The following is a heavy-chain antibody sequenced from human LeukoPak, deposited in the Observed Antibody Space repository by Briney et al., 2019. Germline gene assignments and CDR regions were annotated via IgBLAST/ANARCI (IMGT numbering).Heavy chain of an antibody. CDR1: GYTFTSYG. J-gene: IGHJ6*03. Sequence: ASVKVSCKASGYTFTSYGISWVRQAPGQGLEWMGWISAYNGNTNYAQKLQSRVTMTTDTSTSTAYMELRSLRSDDTAVYYCARSSGNYYYYYMDVWGKGTTVTVSS. D-gene: IGHD2-15*01. CDR2: ISAYNGNT. V-gene: IGHV1-18*01. CDR3: ARSSGNYYYYYMDV.